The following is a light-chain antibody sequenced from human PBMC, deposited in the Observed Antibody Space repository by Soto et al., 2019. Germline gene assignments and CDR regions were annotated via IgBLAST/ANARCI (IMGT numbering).Light chain of an antibody. Sequence: EIVLTQSPGTLSLSPGERATLSCRASQSVSSSYLAWYQQKPGQAPRLLIYDASSRATGIPDRFSCSGSGTDFTLTISRLEPEDFAVYYCQQYGTSPITFGQGTRLEIK. V-gene: IGKV3-20*01. CDR1: QSVSSSY. CDR3: QQYGTSPIT. CDR2: DAS. J-gene: IGKJ5*01.